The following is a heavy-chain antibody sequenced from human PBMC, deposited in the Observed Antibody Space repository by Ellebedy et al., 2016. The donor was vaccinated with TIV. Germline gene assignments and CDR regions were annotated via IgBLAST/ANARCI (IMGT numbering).Heavy chain of an antibody. J-gene: IGHJ4*03. Sequence: GESLKISCAASGFTFSGYYMSWFRQAPGKGPEWVSYISYSGDLMYYADSVKGRFTTSRDNAGNSLYLQMSSLRAEDTAVYYCARDQGWAYPGSTRFDYWGQGTLVTVSS. CDR2: ISYSGDLM. D-gene: IGHD3-10*01. CDR3: ARDQGWAYPGSTRFDY. V-gene: IGHV3-11*04. CDR1: GFTFSGYY.